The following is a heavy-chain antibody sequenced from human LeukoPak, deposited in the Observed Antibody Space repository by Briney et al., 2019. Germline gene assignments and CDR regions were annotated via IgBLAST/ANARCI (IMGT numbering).Heavy chain of an antibody. V-gene: IGHV4-30-4*01. CDR1: GGSISSGDYY. CDR3: ASYYGDSSLVDY. J-gene: IGHJ4*02. D-gene: IGHD4-17*01. Sequence: SQTLSPTCTVSGGSISSGDYYWSWIRQPPGKGLEWIGYIYYSGSTYYNPSLESRVTISVDTSKNQFSLKLSSVTAADTAVYYCASYYGDSSLVDYWGQGTLVTVSS. CDR2: IYYSGST.